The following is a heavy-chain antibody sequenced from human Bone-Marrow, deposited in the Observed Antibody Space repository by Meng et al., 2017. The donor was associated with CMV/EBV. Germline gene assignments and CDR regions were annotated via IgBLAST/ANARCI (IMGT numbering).Heavy chain of an antibody. CDR3: VRDIGVAEITESTKYYSALDV. CDR2: ISTSSDII. D-gene: IGHD3-16*01. J-gene: IGHJ6*02. CDR1: AFTFTRHS. V-gene: IGHV3-48*04. Sequence: GESLKISCAASAFTFTRHSMNWVRQAPGKGLEWLSYISTSSDIIYYADSVKGRFTISRDNGKKSLHLQMNSLRAEDTALYYCVRDIGVAEITESTKYYSALDVWGQGTTVTVSS.